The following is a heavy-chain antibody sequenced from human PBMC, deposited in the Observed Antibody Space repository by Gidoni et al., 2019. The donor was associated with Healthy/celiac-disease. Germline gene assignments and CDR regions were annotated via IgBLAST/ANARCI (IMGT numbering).Heavy chain of an antibody. J-gene: IGHJ6*02. D-gene: IGHD2-2*01. CDR3: ARTANIGDIVVVPAALYYYYGMDV. V-gene: IGHV3-30-3*01. Sequence: QVQLVESGGGVVQPGRSLRLSCAASGFTFSSSAMHWVRPAPGKGLEWVAVISYDGSNKYYADSVKGRFTISRDNSKNTLYLQMNSLRAEDTAVYYCARTANIGDIVVVPAALYYYYGMDVWGQGTTVTVSS. CDR2: ISYDGSNK. CDR1: GFTFSSSA.